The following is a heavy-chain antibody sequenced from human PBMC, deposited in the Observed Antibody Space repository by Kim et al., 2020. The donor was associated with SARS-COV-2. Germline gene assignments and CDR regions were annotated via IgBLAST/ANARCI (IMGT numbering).Heavy chain of an antibody. V-gene: IGHV7-4-1*02. CDR2: INTNTGNP. J-gene: IGHJ4*02. CDR3: ARDPAPYYDILTGYYGDFDY. D-gene: IGHD3-9*01. Sequence: SVKVSCKASGYTFTSYAMNWVRQAPGQGLEWMGWINTNTGNPTYAQGFTGRFVFSLDTSVSTAYLQISSLKAEDTAVYYCARDPAPYYDILTGYYGDFDYWGQGTLVTVSS. CDR1: GYTFTSYA.